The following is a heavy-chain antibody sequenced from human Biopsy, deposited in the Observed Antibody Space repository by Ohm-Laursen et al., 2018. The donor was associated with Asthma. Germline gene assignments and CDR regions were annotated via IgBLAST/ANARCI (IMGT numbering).Heavy chain of an antibody. CDR2: LIPVLGTP. CDR1: GDSFSNYA. J-gene: IGHJ6*02. D-gene: IGHD5-12*01. V-gene: IGHV1-69*01. Sequence: SSVKVSCKASGDSFSNYAISWVRQAPGQGLEWMGGLIPVLGTPDHAQMFEGRVTITADESTSTAYMELSSLSSEGTAVYYCARGYSGSDRIVYYYSGLEVWGQGTTDTVSS. CDR3: ARGYSGSDRIVYYYSGLEV.